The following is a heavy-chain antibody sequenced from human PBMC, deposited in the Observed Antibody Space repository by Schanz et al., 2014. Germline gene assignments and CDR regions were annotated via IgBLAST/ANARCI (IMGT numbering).Heavy chain of an antibody. J-gene: IGHJ4*02. CDR2: ISHSGGSK. V-gene: IGHV3-23*04. D-gene: IGHD4-17*01. Sequence: VQLVESGGGLVQPGGSLRLSCAASGFTFNSYAMTWVRQAPGKGLEWVSSISHSGGSKYYADSVRGRFTISRDRFQNTLYLRMSSLRAEDTAVYYCARPRFDYGEVDYWGQGTLXTVSS. CDR1: GFTFNSYA. CDR3: ARPRFDYGEVDY.